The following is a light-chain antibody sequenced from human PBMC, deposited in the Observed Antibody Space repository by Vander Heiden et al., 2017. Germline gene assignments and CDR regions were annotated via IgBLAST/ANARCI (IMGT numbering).Light chain of an antibody. V-gene: IGKV3-20*01. Sequence: EIVLTQSPGALSLSPGERATLSCRASQRVTINNLAWYLQKPGQAPRLLIYGASSRATGIPDRFSGGGSGTDFTLTISRLEPEDFAVYYCHQYGSSPWTFGQGTKVEF. J-gene: IGKJ1*01. CDR1: QRVTINN. CDR2: GAS. CDR3: HQYGSSPWT.